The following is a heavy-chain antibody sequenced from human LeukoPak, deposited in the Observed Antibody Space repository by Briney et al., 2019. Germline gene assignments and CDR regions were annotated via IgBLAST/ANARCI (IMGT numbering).Heavy chain of an antibody. Sequence: GGSLRLSCAASGFTFSSYGMHWLRQAPGKGLEGVAVIWYDGSNKYYADSVKGRFTISRDNSKNTLYLQMNSLRAEDTAVYYCARLKADSYGFDYWGQGTLVTVSS. D-gene: IGHD5-18*01. CDR1: GFTFSSYG. J-gene: IGHJ4*02. CDR2: IWYDGSNK. V-gene: IGHV3-33*01. CDR3: ARLKADSYGFDY.